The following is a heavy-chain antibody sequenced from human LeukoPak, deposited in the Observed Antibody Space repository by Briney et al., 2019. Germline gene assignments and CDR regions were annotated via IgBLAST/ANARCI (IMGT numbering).Heavy chain of an antibody. CDR2: IYWDDDK. Sequence: ESGPTLVKPTQTLTLTCTFSGFSLSSSGVGVGWIRQPPGKALEWLALIYWDDDKRYSPSLKTRLTITKDTSKNQVVLTVTNMDPVDTGTYYCAHSRHTARVENWGQGTLVTVSS. CDR1: GFSLSSSGVG. V-gene: IGHV2-5*02. J-gene: IGHJ4*02. D-gene: IGHD5-18*01. CDR3: AHSRHTARVEN.